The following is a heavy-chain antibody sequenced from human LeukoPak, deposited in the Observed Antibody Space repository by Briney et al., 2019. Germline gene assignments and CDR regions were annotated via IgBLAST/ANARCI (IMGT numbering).Heavy chain of an antibody. CDR1: GFIFSSYW. Sequence: GGSLRLSCAASGFIFSSYWMSWVRQAPGKGLEWVANLKKDGSEEYYVDSVKGRFTISRDNAKSSLYLQMNSLRAEDTAVYYCARQKGMTALVDYWGQGTLVTVSS. D-gene: IGHD2-21*02. J-gene: IGHJ4*02. CDR3: ARQKGMTALVDY. V-gene: IGHV3-7*01. CDR2: LKKDGSEE.